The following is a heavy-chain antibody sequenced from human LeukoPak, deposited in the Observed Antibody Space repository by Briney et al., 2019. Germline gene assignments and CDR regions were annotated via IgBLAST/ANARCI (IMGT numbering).Heavy chain of an antibody. V-gene: IGHV2-5*01. Sequence: SGPTLVKPTQTLTLTCTFSGFSLSTSGVGVVWIRQPPGKPLECLAVIYWNDDKGYSPSLRNRVTITKDTSKNQVVLTMTNMDPVDTATYFCAHRPAVAAVFHYWGQGILVTVSS. J-gene: IGHJ4*02. CDR1: GFSLSTSGVG. CDR2: IYWNDDK. D-gene: IGHD6-19*01. CDR3: AHRPAVAAVFHY.